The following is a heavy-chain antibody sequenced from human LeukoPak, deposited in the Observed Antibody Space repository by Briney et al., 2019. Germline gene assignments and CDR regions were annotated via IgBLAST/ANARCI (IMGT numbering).Heavy chain of an antibody. D-gene: IGHD4-23*01. CDR1: GGTFSSYA. CDR2: IIPIFGTA. Sequence: GASVQVSCQASGGTFSSYAISWVRQAPGQGLEWMGGIIPIFGTANYAQKFRGRVTITADESTSTAYMELSSLRSEDTAVYYCASYRYYYYYYGMDVWGQGTTVTVSS. V-gene: IGHV1-69*13. J-gene: IGHJ6*02. CDR3: ASYRYYYYYYGMDV.